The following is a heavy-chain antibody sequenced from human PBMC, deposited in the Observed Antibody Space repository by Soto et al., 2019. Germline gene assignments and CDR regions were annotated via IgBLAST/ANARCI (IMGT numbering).Heavy chain of an antibody. J-gene: IGHJ6*02. Sequence: GGSLRLSCAASGLTFSSYGMHWVRQAPGKGLEWVAVISYDGSNKYYADSVKGRFTIPRDNSKNTLYLQMNSLRAEDTAVYYCAKDLGYCSSTSCPDLYYYYYGMDVWGQGTTVTVSS. CDR2: ISYDGSNK. CDR3: AKDLGYCSSTSCPDLYYYYYGMDV. V-gene: IGHV3-30*18. D-gene: IGHD2-2*01. CDR1: GLTFSSYG.